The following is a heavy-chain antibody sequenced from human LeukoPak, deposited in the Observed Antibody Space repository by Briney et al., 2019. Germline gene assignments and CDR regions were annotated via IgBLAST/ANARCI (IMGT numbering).Heavy chain of an antibody. Sequence: AGGSLRLSCAASGFTFNNAWMSWVRQAPGKGLEWVGRIKSKTDGGTTDYAAPVKGRFTISRDDSKNTLYLQMNSLKTEDTAVYYCTTDTYYYDSSGYGWGQGTLVTVSS. CDR1: GFTFNNAW. J-gene: IGHJ4*02. CDR2: IKSKTDGGTT. V-gene: IGHV3-15*01. CDR3: TTDTYYYDSSGYG. D-gene: IGHD3-22*01.